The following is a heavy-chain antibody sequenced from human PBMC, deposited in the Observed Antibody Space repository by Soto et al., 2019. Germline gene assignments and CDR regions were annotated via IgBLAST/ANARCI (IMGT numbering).Heavy chain of an antibody. Sequence: VGTLRRSCAASGFNFGRYEMNWVRQAPGKGLEWVSYINSRSGIIHYADSGKGRFSISRDNARNSLYLQMNSLRVEDLGVYYCAREGFSCGEYWGQGTLVTVSS. CDR3: AREGFSCGEY. CDR2: INSRSGII. V-gene: IGHV3-48*03. D-gene: IGHD2-21*01. J-gene: IGHJ4*02. CDR1: GFNFGRYE.